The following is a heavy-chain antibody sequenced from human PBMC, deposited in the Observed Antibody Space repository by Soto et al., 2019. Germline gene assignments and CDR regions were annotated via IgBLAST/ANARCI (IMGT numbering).Heavy chain of an antibody. CDR2: IYYSGST. J-gene: IGHJ6*02. CDR3: VRYYGARVYCDYWGQGSLVTVASDV. CDR1: GGSINNGDYY. Sequence: QVQLQESGPGLVKPSQTLSLTCTVSGGSINNGDYYWSWIRQPPEKGLEWIGYIYYSGSTYYNPSLKSRGTLSIDTAMNQFPLNLNSVTAADSAVYYCVRYYGARVYCDYWGQGSLVTVASDVWGQGTTVTVSS. V-gene: IGHV4-30-4*01. D-gene: IGHD4-17*01.